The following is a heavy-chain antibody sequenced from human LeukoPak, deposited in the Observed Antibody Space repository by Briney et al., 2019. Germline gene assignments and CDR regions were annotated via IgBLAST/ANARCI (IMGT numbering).Heavy chain of an antibody. V-gene: IGHV3-30-3*01. J-gene: IGHJ4*02. Sequence: PGGSLRLSCVASGLNFSNYAMHWVRQAPGKGPEWVAVVTYDGNRQYHADSVKGRVTISRDNSKNTVYLQMNSLRGEDSAVYYCARDARHCGTIDCLILCNFDYWGQGTLVTVSS. CDR3: ARDARHCGTIDCLILCNFDY. D-gene: IGHD2-21*01. CDR2: VTYDGNRQ. CDR1: GLNFSNYA.